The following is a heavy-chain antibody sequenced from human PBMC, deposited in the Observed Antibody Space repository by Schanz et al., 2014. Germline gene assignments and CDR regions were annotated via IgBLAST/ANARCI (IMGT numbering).Heavy chain of an antibody. CDR1: GFTFSSYA. V-gene: IGHV3-23*01. J-gene: IGHJ4*02. CDR3: AKDLLYGAPMPLNHLDY. Sequence: DVQLLESGGGLVQPGGSLRLSCAASGFTFSSYAMSWVRQAPGRGLEWVSGISGSGGTTHYADSVKGRFTISRDNSKNTLYLQMNSLRAEDTAVYYCAKDLLYGAPMPLNHLDYWGQGTLVTVSS. D-gene: IGHD2-2*01. CDR2: ISGSGGTT.